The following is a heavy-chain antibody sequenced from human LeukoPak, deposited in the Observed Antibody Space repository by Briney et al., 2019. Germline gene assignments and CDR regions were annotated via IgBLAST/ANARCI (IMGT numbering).Heavy chain of an antibody. Sequence: SVKVSCKASGGTFSSYATSWVRQAPGQGLEWMGRIIPIFGTANYAQKLQGRVTITTDESTSTAYMELSSLRSEDTAVYYCARGPMTGYYKLLDNWGQGTLVTVSS. D-gene: IGHD3-9*01. CDR1: GGTFSSYA. CDR3: ARGPMTGYYKLLDN. J-gene: IGHJ4*02. V-gene: IGHV1-69*05. CDR2: IIPIFGTA.